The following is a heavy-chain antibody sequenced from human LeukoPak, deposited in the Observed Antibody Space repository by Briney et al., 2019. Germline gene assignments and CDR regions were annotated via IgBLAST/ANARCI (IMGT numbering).Heavy chain of an antibody. CDR2: INTNTGNP. D-gene: IGHD5-18*01. CDR3: GRDPKLGIRGYTYGYIDF. V-gene: IGHV7-4-1*02. Sequence: GASVKVSCKTSGYTFTTYAISWVRQAPGQGLEGMGWINTNTGNPTYAQGFFTGRYVFSLDTSVNTAYLQITGLKADDTAVYYCGRDPKLGIRGYTYGYIDFWGQGTLVTVAS. J-gene: IGHJ4*02. CDR1: GYTFTTYA.